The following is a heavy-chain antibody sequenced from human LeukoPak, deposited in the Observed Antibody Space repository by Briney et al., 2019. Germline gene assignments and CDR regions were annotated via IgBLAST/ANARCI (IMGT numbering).Heavy chain of an antibody. V-gene: IGHV4-34*12. CDR3: ASGAWSKRLKS. D-gene: IGHD1-1*01. J-gene: IGHJ1*01. Sequence: SETLSLTCAVYGESLNSYYWSWIRQSPGKGLEWIGDIFDGKTINYNPSLKSRVTISAVTSSQQFSLSLKSVTAAETAVYFCASGAWSKRLKSWAQGALVIVSS. CDR1: GESLNSYY. CDR2: IFDGKTI.